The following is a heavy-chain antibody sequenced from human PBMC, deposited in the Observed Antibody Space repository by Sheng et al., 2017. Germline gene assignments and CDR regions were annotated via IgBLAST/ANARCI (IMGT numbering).Heavy chain of an antibody. Sequence: QVQLVESGGGVVQPGRSLRLSCAASGFTFSSYAMHWVRQAPGKGLEWVAVISYDGSNKYYADSVKGRFTISRDNSKNTLYLQMNSLRAEDTAVYYCARDGSSGWYVVRARYYGMDVWGQGTTVTVSS. J-gene: IGHJ6*02. CDR1: GFTFSSYA. V-gene: IGHV3-30*04. CDR2: ISYDGSNK. D-gene: IGHD6-19*01. CDR3: ARDGSSGWYVVRARYYGMDV.